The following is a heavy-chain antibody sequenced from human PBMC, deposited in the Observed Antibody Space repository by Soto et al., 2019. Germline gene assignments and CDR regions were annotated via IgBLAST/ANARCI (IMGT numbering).Heavy chain of an antibody. CDR3: PHRAGLQGNWDGGYFDF. D-gene: IGHD1-1*01. V-gene: IGHV2-5*02. CDR2: IYWDDDK. J-gene: IGHJ4*02. CDR1: GFSLSSSGVG. Sequence: QITLKESGPPRVKPTQTLTLACTFSGFSLSSSGVGVGWIRQPPGKALEQLALIYWDDDKRYSPSLKSRLTITTXXSXNXXVLTMTNMDPVDTATYYCPHRAGLQGNWDGGYFDFWGQGALVTVSS.